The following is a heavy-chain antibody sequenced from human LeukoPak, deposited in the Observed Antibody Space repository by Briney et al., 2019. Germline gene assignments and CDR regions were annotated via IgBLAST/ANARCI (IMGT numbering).Heavy chain of an antibody. Sequence: PGGSLRLSCAASGFTFSSFAMSWVRQAPGKGLEWGSGISETGGTTWHSDSVKGRLTISRDNSKNTLYLQMNTLRAEDTAVYYCAKDYRGQDSLFDYWGQGTLVIVSS. D-gene: IGHD3-10*01. CDR1: GFTFSSFA. J-gene: IGHJ4*02. CDR3: AKDYRGQDSLFDY. CDR2: ISETGGTT. V-gene: IGHV3-23*01.